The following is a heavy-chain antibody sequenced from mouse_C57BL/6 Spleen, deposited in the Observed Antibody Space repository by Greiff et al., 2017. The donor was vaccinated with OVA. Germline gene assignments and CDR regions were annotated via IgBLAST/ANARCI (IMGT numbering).Heavy chain of an antibody. CDR2: IDPSDSYT. CDR1: GYTFTSYW. J-gene: IGHJ1*03. D-gene: IGHD1-1*01. V-gene: IGHV1-69*01. CDR3: ARSGDYGSSYPFV. Sequence: QVQLQQPGAELVMPGASVKLSCKASGYTFTSYWMHWVKQRPGQGLEWIGEIDPSDSYTNYNQKFKGKSTLTVDKSSSTAYMQLSSLTSEDSAVYYCARSGDYGSSYPFVWGTGTTVTVSS.